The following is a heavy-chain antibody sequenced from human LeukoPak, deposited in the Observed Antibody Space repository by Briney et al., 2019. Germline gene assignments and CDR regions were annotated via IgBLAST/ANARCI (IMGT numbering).Heavy chain of an antibody. J-gene: IGHJ4*02. D-gene: IGHD1-26*01. CDR2: IYYSGNT. Sequence: SETLSLTCTVSGGSISSYYWSWIRQPPGKGLEWIGSIYYSGNTYYNASLKSRVTISVDTSKNQFSLKLSSVTAADTAVYYCARGIVGATIDYWGQGTLVTVSS. CDR1: GGSISSYY. CDR3: ARGIVGATIDY. V-gene: IGHV4-39*07.